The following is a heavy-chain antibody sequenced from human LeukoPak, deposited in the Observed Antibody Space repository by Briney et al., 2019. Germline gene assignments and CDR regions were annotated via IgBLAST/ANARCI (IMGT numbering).Heavy chain of an antibody. CDR2: ISGSSSAI. D-gene: IGHD6-13*01. CDR1: GFTFSIYS. J-gene: IGHJ5*01. Sequence: GGSLRLSCAASGFTFSIYSMTWVRQTPGKGPEWVSYISGSSSAIYYADSVEGRFTISRDNDKNSLYLQMNSLRVDDTAVYYCARGYGTSWFYSWGQGTLVTVSS. CDR3: ARGYGTSWFYS. V-gene: IGHV3-48*04.